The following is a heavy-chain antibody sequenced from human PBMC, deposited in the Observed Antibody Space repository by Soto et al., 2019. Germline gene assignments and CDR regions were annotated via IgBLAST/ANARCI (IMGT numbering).Heavy chain of an antibody. V-gene: IGHV4-59*01. CDR1: GGSISSYY. Sequence: QVQLQESGPGLVKPSETLSLTCTVSGGSISSYYWSWIRQPPGKGLEWIGYIYYSGRTNYNPSLKSRVTISVATSKNQFSLKLSSVTAADTAVYYCSRGYCSSTICYIRDNWFDPWGQGTLVTVSS. J-gene: IGHJ5*02. CDR2: IYYSGRT. D-gene: IGHD2-2*02. CDR3: SRGYCSSTICYIRDNWFDP.